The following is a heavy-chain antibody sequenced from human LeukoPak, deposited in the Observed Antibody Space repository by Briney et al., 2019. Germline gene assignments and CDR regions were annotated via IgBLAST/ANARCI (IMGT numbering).Heavy chain of an antibody. CDR1: GYTFTSYG. J-gene: IGHJ6*03. D-gene: IGHD2-2*01. CDR2: ISAYNGNT. CDR3: ARLGLGWPAAMGYYYMDV. Sequence: ASVKVSCKASGYTFTSYGISWVRQAPGQGLEWMGWISAYNGNTNYAQKLQGRVTMTTDTSTSTAYMELRSLRSDDTAVYYCARLGLGWPAAMGYYYMDVWGKGTTVTVSS. V-gene: IGHV1-18*01.